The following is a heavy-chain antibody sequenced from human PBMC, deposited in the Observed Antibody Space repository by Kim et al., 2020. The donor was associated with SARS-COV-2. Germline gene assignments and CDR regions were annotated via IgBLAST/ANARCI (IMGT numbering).Heavy chain of an antibody. CDR3: AKDRGYSSRHYGMDV. J-gene: IGHJ6*02. V-gene: IGHV3-43D*03. D-gene: IGHD6-13*01. Sequence: GGSLRLSCAASGFTFDDYAMHWVRQAPGKGLEWVSLISWDGGSTYYADSVKGRFTISRDNSKNSLYLQMNSLRAEDTALYYCAKDRGYSSRHYGMDVWGQGTTVTVSS. CDR2: ISWDGGST. CDR1: GFTFDDYA.